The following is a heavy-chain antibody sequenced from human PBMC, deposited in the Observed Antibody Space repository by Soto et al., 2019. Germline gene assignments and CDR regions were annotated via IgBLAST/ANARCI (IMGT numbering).Heavy chain of an antibody. CDR2: IYYSGST. Sequence: QVQLQESGPGLVKPSQTLSLTCTVSGGSISSGDYYWSWIRQPPGKGLEWIGYIYYSGSTYYNPSLKSRVTRSVDTSKNQFPLKLSSVPAADTAVYYCARGSYYYDSRGYYHYWGQGPLVTVSS. J-gene: IGHJ4*02. V-gene: IGHV4-30-4*01. CDR1: GGSISSGDYY. D-gene: IGHD3-22*01. CDR3: ARGSYYYDSRGYYHY.